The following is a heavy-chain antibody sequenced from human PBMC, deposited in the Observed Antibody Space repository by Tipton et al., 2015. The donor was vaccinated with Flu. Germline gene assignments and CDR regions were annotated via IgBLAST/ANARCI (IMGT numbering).Heavy chain of an antibody. CDR1: GFTFSSYG. CDR3: ARAMATGGFGYYYYYMDV. D-gene: IGHD5-24*01. J-gene: IGHJ6*03. CDR2: IWYDGSNK. Sequence: QVQLVQSGGGVVQPGRSLRLSCAASGFTFSSYGMHWVRQAPGKGLEWVAVIWYDGSNKYYADSVKGRFTISRDNSKNTLYLQMNSLRAEDTAVYYCARAMATGGFGYYYYYMDVWGKGTTVTVSS. V-gene: IGHV3-33*01.